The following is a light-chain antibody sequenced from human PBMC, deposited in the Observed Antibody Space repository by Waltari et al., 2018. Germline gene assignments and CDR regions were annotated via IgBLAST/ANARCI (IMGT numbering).Light chain of an antibody. Sequence: EIVMTQSPATLSVSPGERATLSCRASQSVSTTLAWYQQKPGQAPMLLIYGASARATTIPARFSGSGSGTEFTLTISSLQSEDFAVYYCQQYSTWPRTFGQGTRVEIK. CDR3: QQYSTWPRT. CDR2: GAS. J-gene: IGKJ1*01. V-gene: IGKV3-15*01. CDR1: QSVSTT.